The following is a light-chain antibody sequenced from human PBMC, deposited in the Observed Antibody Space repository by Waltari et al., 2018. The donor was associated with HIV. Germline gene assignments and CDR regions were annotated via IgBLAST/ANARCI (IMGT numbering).Light chain of an antibody. Sequence: QSVLPQPPSVSGAPGQRATIASTGSSSNIGARARFDVHWYQQLPGTAPKLLIYGNNNRPSGVPDRFSGSSSGNTASLTITGAQAEDEADYYCNSRDSSGDVVFGGGTKLTVL. CDR2: GNN. CDR1: SSNIGARARFD. J-gene: IGLJ2*01. CDR3: NSRDSSGDVV. V-gene: IGLV1-40*01.